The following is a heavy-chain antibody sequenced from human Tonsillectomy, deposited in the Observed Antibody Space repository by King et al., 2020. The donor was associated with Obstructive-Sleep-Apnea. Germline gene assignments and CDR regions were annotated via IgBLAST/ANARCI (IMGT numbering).Heavy chain of an antibody. J-gene: IGHJ6*02. V-gene: IGHV7-4-1*02. CDR1: GYTFTSYA. CDR3: AREGYCSGGSCPAYYYYGMDV. D-gene: IGHD2-15*01. CDR2: INTNTGNP. Sequence: VQLVESGSELKKPGASVKVSCKASGYTFTSYAMNWVRQAPGQGLEWMGWINTNTGNPTYAQGFTGRFVFSLDTSVSTAYLQISSLKAEDTAVYYCAREGYCSGGSCPAYYYYGMDVWGQGTTVTVSS.